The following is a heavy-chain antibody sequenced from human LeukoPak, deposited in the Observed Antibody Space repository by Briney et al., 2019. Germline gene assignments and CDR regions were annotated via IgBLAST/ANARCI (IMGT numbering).Heavy chain of an antibody. V-gene: IGHV4-31*11. D-gene: IGHD3-22*01. J-gene: IGHJ1*01. CDR2: IHVSRTV. CDR1: GASVTATNYY. Sequence: ASETLSLTCEVSGASVTATNYYWTWIRQRPGKGPQWIGHIHVSRTVYYCPSPQIRASISRAASNNHFALRLISLTAAETAGYFCSGGNDDSKIHHWGQGTLVAVSS. CDR3: SGGNDDSKIHH.